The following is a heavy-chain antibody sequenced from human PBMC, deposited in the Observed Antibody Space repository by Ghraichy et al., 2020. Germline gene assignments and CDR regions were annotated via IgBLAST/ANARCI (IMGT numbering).Heavy chain of an antibody. V-gene: IGHV3-49*03. J-gene: IGHJ4*02. CDR1: GFTFGDYA. D-gene: IGHD5-18*01. CDR2: IRSKAYGGTA. Sequence: GGSLRLSCTTSGFTFGDYAMSWFRQAPGKGLEWVGFIRSKAYGGTAQYAASVKGRFTILRDDSKSIAYLQMNSLETEDTAVYYCTRDGGYSHVAYWGQGILVTVSA. CDR3: TRDGGYSHVAY.